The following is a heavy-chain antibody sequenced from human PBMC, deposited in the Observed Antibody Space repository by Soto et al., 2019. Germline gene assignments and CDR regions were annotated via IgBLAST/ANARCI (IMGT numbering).Heavy chain of an antibody. CDR1: RSCC. CDR3: ARHSNRNYGLYYFDY. D-gene: IGHD4-4*01. CDR2: IYYSGST. Sequence: RSCCRSCIQKSPGKGLEWIGYIYYSGSTKYKPSLKSRVTMSVDTSKNQFSLKVSSATAADTAVYYCARHSNRNYGLYYFDYWGLGALVTVSS. J-gene: IGHJ4*02. V-gene: IGHV4-59*08.